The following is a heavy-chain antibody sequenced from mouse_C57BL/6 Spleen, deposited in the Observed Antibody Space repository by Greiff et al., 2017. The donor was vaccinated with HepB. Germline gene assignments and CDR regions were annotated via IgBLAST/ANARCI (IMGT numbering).Heavy chain of an antibody. CDR1: GYTFTSYW. CDR2: IEPSYSYT. Sequence: QVQLQQPGAELVRPGTSVKLSCKASGYTFTSYWMQWVKQRPGQGLEWIGVIEPSYSYTNYNQKFKGKATLTVDTSSSTAYMQLSSLTSEDSAVYYWARGVTTYFDDWGQGTTLTVSS. J-gene: IGHJ2*01. V-gene: IGHV1-59*01. D-gene: IGHD2-3*01. CDR3: ARGVTTYFDD.